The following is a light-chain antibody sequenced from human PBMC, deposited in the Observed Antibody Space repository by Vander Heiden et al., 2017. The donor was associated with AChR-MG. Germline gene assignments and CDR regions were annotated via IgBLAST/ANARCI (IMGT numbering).Light chain of an antibody. Sequence: DIQMTQSPSTLSASVGDRVTITCRASQSISSWLAWYQQKPRKAPKLLIYKASSLESGVPSRFSGSGSGTEFTLTISSLQPDDFATYYCQQYNSYSWTFGPGTKVEIK. CDR1: QSISSW. CDR3: QQYNSYSWT. J-gene: IGKJ1*01. CDR2: KAS. V-gene: IGKV1-5*03.